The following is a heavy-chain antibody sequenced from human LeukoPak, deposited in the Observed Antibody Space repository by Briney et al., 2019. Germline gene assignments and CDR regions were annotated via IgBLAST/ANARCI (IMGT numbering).Heavy chain of an antibody. CDR2: MNPNSGNT. CDR1: GYTFTSYD. D-gene: IGHD2-2*01. CDR3: ARGGSCSSTSCYSYYYGMDV. V-gene: IGHV1-8*01. Sequence: ASVKVSSKASGYTFTSYDTNWVRQAPGQGLEWMGWMNPNSGNTGYAQKFQGRVTMTRNASISTAYMELSSLRSEDTAVYYCARGGSCSSTSCYSYYYGMDVWGQGTTVTVSS. J-gene: IGHJ6*02.